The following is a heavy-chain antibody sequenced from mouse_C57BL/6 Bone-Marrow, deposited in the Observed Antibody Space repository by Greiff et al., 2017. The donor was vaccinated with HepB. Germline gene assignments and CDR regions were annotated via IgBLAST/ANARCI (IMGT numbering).Heavy chain of an antibody. CDR2: ISNGGGST. J-gene: IGHJ3*01. CDR3: ARGSSGYVRAWFAY. V-gene: IGHV5-12*01. D-gene: IGHD3-2*02. CDR1: GFTFSDYY. Sequence: EVHLVESGGGLVQPGGSLKLSCAASGFTFSDYYMYWVRQTPEKRLEWVAYISNGGGSTYYPDTVKGRFTISRDNAKNTLYLQMSRLKSEDTAMYYCARGSSGYVRAWFAYWGQGTLVTVSA.